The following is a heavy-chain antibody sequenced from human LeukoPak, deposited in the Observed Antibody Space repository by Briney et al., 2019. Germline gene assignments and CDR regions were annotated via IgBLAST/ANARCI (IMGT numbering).Heavy chain of an antibody. V-gene: IGHV4-59*08. J-gene: IGHJ5*02. CDR2: VYYRGNT. D-gene: IGHD6-19*01. CDR3: AKHVRGSVASPWFDP. CDR1: AGSISSYY. Sequence: SETLSLTCSVSAGSISSYYWSWIRQPPGKGLEWIGYVYYRGNTKYNLSLKSRVTIQVDTSKNQFSLNLASVTAADTAVYYGAKHVRGSVASPWFDPWGQGALVTVSS.